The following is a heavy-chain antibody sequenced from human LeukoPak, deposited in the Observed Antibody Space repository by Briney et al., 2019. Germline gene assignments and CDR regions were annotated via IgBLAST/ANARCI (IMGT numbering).Heavy chain of an antibody. V-gene: IGHV3-11*04. J-gene: IGHJ5*02. D-gene: IGHD3-9*01. CDR2: ISSSSSTI. CDR1: GFTFSDNY. CDR3: AKGRRYNILTGHYVSEVDP. Sequence: GGSLRLSYAASGFTFSDNYMTWVRQAPGKGLEWVSYISSSSSTIYYADPVKGRFTISRGNSKNTLYLQMNSLRAEDTAVYYCAKGRRYNILTGHYVSEVDPWGQGTLVTVSS.